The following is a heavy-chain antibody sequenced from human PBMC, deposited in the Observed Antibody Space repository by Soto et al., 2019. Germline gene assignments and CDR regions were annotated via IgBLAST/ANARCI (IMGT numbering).Heavy chain of an antibody. CDR2: ITPFNGNT. J-gene: IGHJ3*02. D-gene: IGHD6-19*01. CDR1: GYTFTYRY. V-gene: IGHV1-45*02. CDR3: AMYSSGWYDI. Sequence: SVKVSCKASGYTFTYRYLHWVRQAPGQALEWMGWITPFNGNTNYAQKFQDRVTITRDRSMSTAYMELSSLGSEDTAMYYCAMYSSGWYDIWGQGTMVTVSS.